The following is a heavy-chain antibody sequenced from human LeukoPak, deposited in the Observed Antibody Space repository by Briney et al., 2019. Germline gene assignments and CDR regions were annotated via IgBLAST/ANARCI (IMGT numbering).Heavy chain of an antibody. V-gene: IGHV3-66*01. CDR3: ASADRRYFDY. CDR1: GFTVSSNY. CDR2: IYSGGST. J-gene: IGHJ4*02. Sequence: PGGSLRLSCAASGFTVSSNYMSWVRQAPGKGLEWVSVIYSGGSTYYADSVKGRSTISRDNSKNTLYLQMNSLRAEDTAVYYCASADRRYFDYWGQGTLVTVSS.